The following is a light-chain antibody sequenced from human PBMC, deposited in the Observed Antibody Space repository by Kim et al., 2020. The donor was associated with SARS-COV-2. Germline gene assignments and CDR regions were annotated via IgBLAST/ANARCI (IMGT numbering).Light chain of an antibody. V-gene: IGKV1-27*01. CDR3: QKYNGAPWT. Sequence: DIQMTQSPSSLSASVGDRVTITCRASQGISHYLAWYQQKPGKVPKLLLYGVSALQSGVPSRFSGSGSETDFTLTISSLRPEDVATYYCQKYNGAPWTFGQGTKVEIK. CDR2: GVS. CDR1: QGISHY. J-gene: IGKJ1*01.